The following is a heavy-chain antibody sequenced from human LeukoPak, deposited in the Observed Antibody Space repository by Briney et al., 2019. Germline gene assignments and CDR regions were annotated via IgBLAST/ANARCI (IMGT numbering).Heavy chain of an antibody. Sequence: SVKVSCKASGGTFSSYAISWVRQAPGQGLEWMGGIIPIFGTANYAQKFQGRVTITADESTSTAYMELSSLRSEDTAVYYCARDQTRYCSGGSCLNFDYWGQGTLVTVSS. J-gene: IGHJ4*02. V-gene: IGHV1-69*13. D-gene: IGHD2-15*01. CDR2: IIPIFGTA. CDR3: ARDQTRYCSGGSCLNFDY. CDR1: GGTFSSYA.